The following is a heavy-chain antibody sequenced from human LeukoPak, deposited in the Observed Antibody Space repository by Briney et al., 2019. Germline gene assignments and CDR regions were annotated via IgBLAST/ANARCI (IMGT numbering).Heavy chain of an antibody. V-gene: IGHV1-46*01. J-gene: IGHJ4*02. CDR3: ARAIQDTMIVVVITPLDY. Sequence: ASVKVSCKASGYTFTGYYMHWVRPALGQGLEWMGIINPSGGSTSYAQKFQGRVTMTRDTSTSTVYMELSSLRSEDTAVYYCARAIQDTMIVVVITPLDYWGQGTLVTVSS. D-gene: IGHD3-22*01. CDR2: INPSGGST. CDR1: GYTFTGYY.